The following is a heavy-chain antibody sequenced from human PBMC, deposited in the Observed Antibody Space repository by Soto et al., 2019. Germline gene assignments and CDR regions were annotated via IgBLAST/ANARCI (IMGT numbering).Heavy chain of an antibody. CDR2: ISTSIGRT. CDR3: ARGSYCSGGTCTTWFDP. CDR1: GYTFTDYG. Sequence: ASVKVSCKASGYTFTDYGITWVRQAPGQGLEWMGWISTSIGRTNYAQKFEGRVTMTTATSTSTAYMELRRLRSDDTAVYYCARGSYCSGGTCTTWFDPWGQGTLVTVSS. J-gene: IGHJ5*02. V-gene: IGHV1-18*01. D-gene: IGHD2-15*01.